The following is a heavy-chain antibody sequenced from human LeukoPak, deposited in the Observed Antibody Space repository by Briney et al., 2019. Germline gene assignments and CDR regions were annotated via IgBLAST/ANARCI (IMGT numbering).Heavy chain of an antibody. CDR3: ATDERSKLEVRERWTYFDY. CDR1: GYTLTELS. Sequence: ASVKVSCKVSGYTLTELSMHWVRQAPGKGLEWMGGFDPEDGETIYAQKFQGRVTMTEDTSTDTAYMELSSLRSEDTAVYYCATDERSKLEVRERWTYFDYWGQGTLVTVSS. J-gene: IGHJ4*02. CDR2: FDPEDGET. D-gene: IGHD1-26*01. V-gene: IGHV1-24*01.